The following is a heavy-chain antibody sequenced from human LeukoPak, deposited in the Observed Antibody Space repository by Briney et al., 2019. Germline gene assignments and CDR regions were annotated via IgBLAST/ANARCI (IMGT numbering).Heavy chain of an antibody. Sequence: SETLSLTCAVYGGSFSGYYWSWIRQPPGKGLEWIGEINHSGSTNYNPSLKSRVPISVDTSKNQFSLKLSSVTAADTAVYYCARHSNRGYCSGGSCYTPFDYWGQGTLVTVSS. J-gene: IGHJ4*02. D-gene: IGHD2-15*01. CDR3: ARHSNRGYCSGGSCYTPFDY. CDR2: INHSGST. V-gene: IGHV4-34*01. CDR1: GGSFSGYY.